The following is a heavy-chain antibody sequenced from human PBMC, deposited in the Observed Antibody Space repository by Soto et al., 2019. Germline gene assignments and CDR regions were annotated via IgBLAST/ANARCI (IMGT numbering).Heavy chain of an antibody. Sequence: PXESLLLCCAASGFTFSNYWMHWVRQAPGKGLVWVSRINRDGRSTDYADSVKGRFTISRDNTKNTLYLQMNSLRAEDTAVYYCAFNTYDSSGYFYRDWGQGTLVTVSS. CDR1: GFTFSNYW. V-gene: IGHV3-74*01. CDR2: INRDGRST. CDR3: AFNTYDSSGYFYRD. D-gene: IGHD3-22*01. J-gene: IGHJ4*02.